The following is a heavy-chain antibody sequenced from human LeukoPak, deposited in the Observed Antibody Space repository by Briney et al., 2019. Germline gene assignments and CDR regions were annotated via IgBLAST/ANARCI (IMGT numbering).Heavy chain of an antibody. V-gene: IGHV1-45*02. CDR1: GYAFTYRY. CDR3: AGGKEYYFDY. J-gene: IGHJ4*02. D-gene: IGHD1-26*01. Sequence: SVKVSCKASGYAFTYRYLHWVRQAPGQALEWMGWITPFNGNTNYAQKFQDRVTITRDRSMSTAYMELSSLRSEDTAMYYCAGGKEYYFDYWGQGTLVTVSS. CDR2: ITPFNGNT.